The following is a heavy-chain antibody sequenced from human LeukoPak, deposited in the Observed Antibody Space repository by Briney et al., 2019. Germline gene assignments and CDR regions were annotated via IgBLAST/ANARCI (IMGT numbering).Heavy chain of an antibody. Sequence: ASVKVSCKASGYTFTSFAMHWVRQAPGQRLEWMGWINAGNGNTKYSQKFQGRVTITRDTSASTAYMELSSLRSEDTAVYYWANEGLLGAFDYWGQGTLVTVSS. J-gene: IGHJ4*02. CDR3: ANEGLLGAFDY. CDR1: GYTFTSFA. D-gene: IGHD1-26*01. CDR2: INAGNGNT. V-gene: IGHV1-3*01.